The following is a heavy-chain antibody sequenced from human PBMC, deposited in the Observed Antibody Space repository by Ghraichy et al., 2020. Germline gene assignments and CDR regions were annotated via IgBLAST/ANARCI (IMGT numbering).Heavy chain of an antibody. J-gene: IGHJ4*02. CDR1: GFIFNTYW. D-gene: IGHD3-10*01. CDR2: IKQDGSAK. Sequence: GGSLRLSCAASGFIFNTYWMSWVRQAPGKGLEWVANIKQDGSAKYYVESVKGRFTISRDNAKNSLYLQMNSLRVEDTAIYYCVRDDGSGTYYTSYCGQGTLVTVSS. CDR3: VRDDGSGTYYTSY. V-gene: IGHV3-7*03.